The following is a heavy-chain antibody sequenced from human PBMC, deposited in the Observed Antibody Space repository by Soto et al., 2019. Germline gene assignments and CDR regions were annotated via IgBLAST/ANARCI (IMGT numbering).Heavy chain of an antibody. CDR1: GFTFSSYG. CDR2: ISYDGSNK. CDR3: ARGIVVVPAAIAY. D-gene: IGHD2-2*01. J-gene: IGHJ4*02. Sequence: GGSLRLSCAASGFTFSSYGMHWVRQAPGKGLEWVAVISYDGSNKYYADSVKGRFTISRDNSKNTLYLQMNSLRAEDTAVYYCARGIVVVPAAIAYWGQGTLVTVSS. V-gene: IGHV3-30*03.